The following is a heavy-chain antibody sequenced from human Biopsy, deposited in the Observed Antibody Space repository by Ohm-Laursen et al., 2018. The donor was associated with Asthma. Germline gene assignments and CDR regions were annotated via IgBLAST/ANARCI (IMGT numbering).Heavy chain of an antibody. Sequence: ASVKVSCKTSGYTFNSAGITWVRQAPGQGLEWMGWISVYNGNTKVAQKLQDRVTMITDTSTSTAYMELRSLRSDDTAVYFCARGVDFPHYYGKGVLGQGTTVTVS. V-gene: IGHV1-18*01. CDR1: GYTFNSAG. J-gene: IGHJ6*02. CDR2: ISVYNGNT. D-gene: IGHD5-12*01. CDR3: ARGVDFPHYYGKGV.